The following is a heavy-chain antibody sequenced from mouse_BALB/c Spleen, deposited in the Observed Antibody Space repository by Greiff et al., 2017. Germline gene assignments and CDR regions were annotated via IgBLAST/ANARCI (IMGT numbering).Heavy chain of an antibody. V-gene: IGHV3-2*02. Sequence: EVQRVESGPGLVQPSQSLSLTCTVTGYSITSDYVWNWIRQFPGNKLEWMGYISYSGSTSYNPSLKSRISITRDTSKNQFFLQLNSVTTEDTATYYCARRGGVVGAMYYWGQGTSVTVSS. CDR3: ARRGGVVGAMYY. J-gene: IGHJ4*01. D-gene: IGHD1-1*01. CDR1: GYSITSDYV. CDR2: ISYSGST.